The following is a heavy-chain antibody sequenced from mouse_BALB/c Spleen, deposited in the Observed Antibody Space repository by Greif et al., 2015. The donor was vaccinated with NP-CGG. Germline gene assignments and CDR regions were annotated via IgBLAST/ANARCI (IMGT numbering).Heavy chain of an antibody. CDR2: ISDGGSYT. Sequence: EVKLVESGGGLVKPGGSLKLSCAASGFTFSDYYMYWVRQTPEKRLEWVATISDGGSYTYYPDSVKGRFTISRDNAKNNLYLQMSSLKSEDTAMYYCARDYLDYWGQGTTPTVSS. CDR3: ARDYLDY. J-gene: IGHJ2*01. V-gene: IGHV5-4*02. CDR1: GFTFSDYY.